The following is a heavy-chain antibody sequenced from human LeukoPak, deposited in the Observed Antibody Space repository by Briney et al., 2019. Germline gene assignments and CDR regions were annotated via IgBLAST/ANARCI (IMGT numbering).Heavy chain of an antibody. J-gene: IGHJ4*02. D-gene: IGHD6-13*01. Sequence: GESLKISCKGSGYSFTSYWIGWVRQMPGKGLEWMGIIYPGDSDTRYSPSSQGQVTISADKSISTAYLQWSSLKASDTAMYYCARSSSWTLYYFDYWGQGTLVTVSS. CDR1: GYSFTSYW. V-gene: IGHV5-51*01. CDR2: IYPGDSDT. CDR3: ARSSSWTLYYFDY.